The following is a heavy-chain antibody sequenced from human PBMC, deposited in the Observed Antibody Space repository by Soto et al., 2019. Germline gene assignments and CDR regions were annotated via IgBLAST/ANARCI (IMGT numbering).Heavy chain of an antibody. D-gene: IGHD6-19*01. J-gene: IGHJ3*02. Sequence: EVQLLESGGGLVQPGGSLRLSCAASGFTFSSYAMSWVRQAPGKGLEWVSAISGSGGSTYYADSVKGRFTISRDNSKNTLYLQMNSLRAEDTVVYYCAKDGSSGWWSLYAFDIWGQGTMVTVSS. CDR1: GFTFSSYA. CDR2: ISGSGGST. CDR3: AKDGSSGWWSLYAFDI. V-gene: IGHV3-23*01.